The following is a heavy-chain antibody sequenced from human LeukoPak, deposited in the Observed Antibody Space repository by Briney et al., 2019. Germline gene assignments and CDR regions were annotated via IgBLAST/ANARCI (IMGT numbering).Heavy chain of an antibody. V-gene: IGHV1-69*05. J-gene: IGHJ4*02. Sequence: SVTVSCKASGGTFSSYAISWVRQAPGQGLEWMGGIIPIFGTANYAQKFQGRVTITTDESTSTAYMELSSLRSEDTAVYYCARGTSGWNTFDYWGQGTLVTVSS. CDR2: IIPIFGTA. CDR3: ARGTSGWNTFDY. D-gene: IGHD6-19*01. CDR1: GGTFSSYA.